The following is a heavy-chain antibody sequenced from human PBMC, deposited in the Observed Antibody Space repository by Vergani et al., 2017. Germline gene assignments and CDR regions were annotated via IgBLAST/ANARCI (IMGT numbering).Heavy chain of an antibody. CDR2: VDPEDGET. CDR1: GYTFTDHY. V-gene: IGHV1-69-2*01. D-gene: IGHD4-17*01. Sequence: VQLVQSGAEVKKPGATMKISCKVSGYTFTDHYMHWVKQAPGKGLEWMGLVDPEDGETIYAEKFKGRVTIAADTSTDTAHLELSSLRSEDTVVYYCATPQRVTTGGMEVWGQGTTVIVSS. J-gene: IGHJ6*02. CDR3: ATPQRVTTGGMEV.